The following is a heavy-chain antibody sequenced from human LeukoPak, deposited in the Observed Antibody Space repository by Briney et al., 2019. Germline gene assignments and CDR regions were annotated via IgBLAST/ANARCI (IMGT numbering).Heavy chain of an antibody. CDR1: GFTFTSSA. Sequence: ASVKVSCKASGFTFTSSAMQWVRQARGQRLEWIGWIVVGSGNTNYAQKFQERVTITRDMSTSTAYMELSSLRSEDTAVYYCAAPRRGGGSHNRRYYYYGMDVWGQGTTVTVSS. J-gene: IGHJ6*02. CDR3: AAPRRGGGSHNRRYYYYGMDV. V-gene: IGHV1-58*02. D-gene: IGHD1-26*01. CDR2: IVVGSGNT.